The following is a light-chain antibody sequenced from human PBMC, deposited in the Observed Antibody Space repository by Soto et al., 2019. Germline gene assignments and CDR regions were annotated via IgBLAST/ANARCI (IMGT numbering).Light chain of an antibody. CDR2: EVS. CDR3: NAHTSSDIRV. J-gene: IGLJ1*01. Sequence: QSALTQPASVSGSPGPSITISCTGTSSDVGGYNHASWYQHHPGKAPKLIIYEVSDRPSEVSNRFSGSKSGYTASLTISGLLAGDEADYYCNAHTSSDIRVFGTGTKVTVL. CDR1: SSDVGGYNH. V-gene: IGLV2-14*01.